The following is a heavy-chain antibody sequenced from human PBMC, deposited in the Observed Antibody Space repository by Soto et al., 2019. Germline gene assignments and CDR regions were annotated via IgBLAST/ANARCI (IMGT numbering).Heavy chain of an antibody. CDR2: ISPYTGNT. CDR3: TRDLGWDVDTPIFDY. Sequence: ASVKVSCKASGYTFPRYGFSWVRQAPGQGLEWVGWISPYTGNTHYAQKFQGRVTMTTDTSTSTAYMDLRSLRSDDTAVYYCTRDLGWDVDTPIFDYWGQGTLVTVSS. V-gene: IGHV1-18*01. D-gene: IGHD5-18*01. J-gene: IGHJ4*02. CDR1: GYTFPRYG.